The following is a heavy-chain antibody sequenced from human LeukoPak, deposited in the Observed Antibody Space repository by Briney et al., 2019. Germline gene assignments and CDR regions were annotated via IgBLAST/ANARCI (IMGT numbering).Heavy chain of an antibody. V-gene: IGHV1-2*02. CDR1: GYTFTSYD. CDR2: INPNSGGA. D-gene: IGHD7-27*01. CDR3: TRDHWGSNY. Sequence: ASVKVSCXASGYTFTSYDINWVRQATGQGLEWMGWINPNSGGAIYAQKFQGRATMTRDTSISTAYMELSRLTSDDTAVYYCTRDHWGSNYWGQGTLVTVSS. J-gene: IGHJ4*02.